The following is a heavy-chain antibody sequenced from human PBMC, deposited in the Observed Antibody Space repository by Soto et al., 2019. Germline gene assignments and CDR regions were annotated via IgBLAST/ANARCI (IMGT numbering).Heavy chain of an antibody. D-gene: IGHD3-9*01. Sequence: EVQLVESGGGLVQPGGSLRLSCAASGFTFSSSAMNWVRQAPGKGLEYVSDISGNGGSTYYANSVKGSVTISRDNSRNTLYIKMCSLIAGDMAVYYCAREFRDTLRYFAWVPYLDYWGQGTLVTVSS. CDR3: AREFRDTLRYFAWVPYLDY. CDR1: GFTFSSSA. CDR2: ISGNGGST. J-gene: IGHJ4*02. V-gene: IGHV3-64*01.